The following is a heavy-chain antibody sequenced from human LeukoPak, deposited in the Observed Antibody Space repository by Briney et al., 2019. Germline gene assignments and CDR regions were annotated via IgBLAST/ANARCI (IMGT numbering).Heavy chain of an antibody. V-gene: IGHV3-23*01. Sequence: GGSLRLSCAASGFTFSSYAMSWVRQAPGKGLEWVSVISGSGGNTYYADSVKGRFTISRDNSKNTLYLQMNSLRAEDTAVYYCAKDRRGYYEFDYWGQGTLVTVSS. J-gene: IGHJ4*02. CDR2: ISGSGGNT. CDR1: GFTFSSYA. CDR3: AKDRRGYYEFDY. D-gene: IGHD3-22*01.